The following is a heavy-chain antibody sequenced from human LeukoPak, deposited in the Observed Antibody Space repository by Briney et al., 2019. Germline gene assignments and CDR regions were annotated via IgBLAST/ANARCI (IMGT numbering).Heavy chain of an antibody. V-gene: IGHV3-48*02. CDR1: GFTFSSYS. CDR2: ISASTSTI. Sequence: GGSLRLSCAASGFTFSSYSMNWVRQAPGKGLEWVSYISASTSTIYYADSVKGRFTISRDNAKNSLFLQMNSLRDEDTAVHFCARGIGYYGSGTSKYYFDYWGQGTLVTVSS. D-gene: IGHD3-10*01. CDR3: ARGIGYYGSGTSKYYFDY. J-gene: IGHJ4*02.